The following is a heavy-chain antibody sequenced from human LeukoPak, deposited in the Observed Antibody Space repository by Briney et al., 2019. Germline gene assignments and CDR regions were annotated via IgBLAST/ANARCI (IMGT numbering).Heavy chain of an antibody. CDR3: ARSPGIAVAGPRSENFDY. CDR1: GGTFNSYA. J-gene: IGHJ4*02. V-gene: IGHV1-69*05. CDR2: IIPIFGTA. D-gene: IGHD6-19*01. Sequence: SVKVSCKASGGTFNSYAISWVRQAPGQGLEWMGRIIPIFGTANYAQKFQGRVTITTDESTSTAYMELSSLRSEDTAVYYCARSPGIAVAGPRSENFDYWGQGTLVTVSS.